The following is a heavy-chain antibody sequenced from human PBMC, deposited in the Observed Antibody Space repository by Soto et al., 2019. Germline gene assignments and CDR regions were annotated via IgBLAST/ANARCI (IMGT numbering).Heavy chain of an antibody. CDR1: GGTFSSYA. CDR2: ITPVFNRA. CDR3: AGGGGEMATPPPYIY. V-gene: IGHV1-69*06. D-gene: IGHD3-16*01. J-gene: IGHJ4*02. Sequence: QVQLVQSGAEVKKPGSSVKVSCKASGGTFSSYAISWVRQAPGQGLEWMGGITPVFNRADYAQRFQGRVTITGDISRRKVTREGGSLRPEDRAVYYCAGGGGEMATPPPYIYWGQGTLVTVSS.